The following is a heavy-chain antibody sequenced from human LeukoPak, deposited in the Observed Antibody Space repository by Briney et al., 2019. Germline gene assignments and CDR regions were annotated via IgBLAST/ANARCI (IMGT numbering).Heavy chain of an antibody. CDR1: GFTFSSYS. CDR2: ISSSSSYI. J-gene: IGHJ5*02. CDR3: AKDQRAPHGHYSQSPARRKGWFDP. D-gene: IGHD2-15*01. Sequence: PGGSLRLSCAASGFTFSSYSMNWVRQAPGKGLEWVSSISSSSSYIYYADSVKGRFTISRDNSKNTLYLQMNSLRAEDTAVYYCAKDQRAPHGHYSQSPARRKGWFDPWGQGTLVTVSS. V-gene: IGHV3-21*01.